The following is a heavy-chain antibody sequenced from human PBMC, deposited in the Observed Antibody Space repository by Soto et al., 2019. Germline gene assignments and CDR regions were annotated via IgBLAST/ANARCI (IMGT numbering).Heavy chain of an antibody. D-gene: IGHD4-17*01. CDR2: INHSGST. CDR3: ARGIYGDYEHYFDY. V-gene: IGHV4-34*01. Sequence: QVQLQQWGAGLLKPSETLSLTCAVYGGSFSGYYWSWIRQPPGKGLEGIGEINHSGSTNYNPSLKSRVTISVDTSKTQFSLKLSSVTAADTAVYYCARGIYGDYEHYFDYWGQGTLVTVSS. CDR1: GGSFSGYY. J-gene: IGHJ4*02.